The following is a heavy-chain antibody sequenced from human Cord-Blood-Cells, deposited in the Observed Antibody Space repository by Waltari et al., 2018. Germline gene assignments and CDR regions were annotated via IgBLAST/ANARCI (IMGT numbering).Heavy chain of an antibody. Sequence: QLQLVQSGAEADTPASSVKVSCKAPAGTFSTTALRRVRQAPGQGLEWRGGIIPIFGTANYAQKFQGRVTITADESTSTAYMELSSLRSEDTAVYYCARASSYYFDYWGQGTLVTVSS. CDR2: IIPIFGTA. CDR1: AGTFSTTA. V-gene: IGHV1-69*01. J-gene: IGHJ4*02. CDR3: ARASSYYFDY. D-gene: IGHD6-6*01.